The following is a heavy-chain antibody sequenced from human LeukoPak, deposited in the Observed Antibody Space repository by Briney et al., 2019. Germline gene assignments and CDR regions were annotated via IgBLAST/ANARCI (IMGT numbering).Heavy chain of an antibody. Sequence: GGSLRLSCAASGFTFSHYNMNWVRQAPGKGLEWVSYISSSSAVIYYADSVKGRFTISRDNAKNSLYLQMNSLRAEDTAVYYCARDVLEDTQWGQGTLVTVSS. CDR2: ISSSSAVI. CDR3: ARDVLEDTQ. V-gene: IGHV3-48*01. D-gene: IGHD2-15*01. J-gene: IGHJ4*02. CDR1: GFTFSHYN.